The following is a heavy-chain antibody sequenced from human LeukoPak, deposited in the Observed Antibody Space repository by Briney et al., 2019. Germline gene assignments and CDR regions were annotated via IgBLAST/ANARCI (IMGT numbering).Heavy chain of an antibody. J-gene: IGHJ4*02. CDR3: AIGQTVRSYEF. CDR2: VYDSGFT. D-gene: IGHD3-22*01. Sequence: PLETLSLICSVAGGSISSYMWTWIRQTPDKGLQWMGHVYDSGFTESNPALESRFTISLNRTTDHLSRQVRAVTAADTAIYYCAIGQTVRSYEFWGQGPLATVSS. V-gene: IGHV4-59*01. CDR1: GGSISSYM.